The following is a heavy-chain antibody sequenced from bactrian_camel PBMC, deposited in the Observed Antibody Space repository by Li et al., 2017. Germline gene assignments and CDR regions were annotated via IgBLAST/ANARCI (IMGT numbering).Heavy chain of an antibody. V-gene: IGHV3S31*01. Sequence: VQLVESGGGLVQPGGSLRLSCVGSGFVFNNYAMSWVRQRPGKGLKWVSTINPTGSTTSYADSVKGRFTISRDNAKSTLYLEMKSLKPEDTAVYFCAAVSGYWGQGTQVTVS. CDR3: AAVSGY. CDR2: INPTGSTT. CDR1: GFVFNNYA. J-gene: IGHJ6*01.